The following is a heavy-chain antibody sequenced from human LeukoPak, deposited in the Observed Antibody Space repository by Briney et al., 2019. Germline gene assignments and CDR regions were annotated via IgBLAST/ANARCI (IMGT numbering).Heavy chain of an antibody. V-gene: IGHV4-59*01. CDR3: TRGSRYCSSGSCYGWFDP. D-gene: IGHD2-15*01. J-gene: IGHJ5*02. CDR2: IYYSGST. Sequence: PSETLSLTCTVSGGSISSYYWSWIRQPPGKGLEWLGYIYYSGSTNYNPSLKSRVTISVDTSKNQFSLKLNSVTAADTAIYYCTRGSRYCSSGSCYGWFDPWGQGILVAVSS. CDR1: GGSISSYY.